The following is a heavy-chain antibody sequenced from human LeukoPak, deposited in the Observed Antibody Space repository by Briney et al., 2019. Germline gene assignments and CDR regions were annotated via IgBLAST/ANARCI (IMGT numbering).Heavy chain of an antibody. J-gene: IGHJ6*03. V-gene: IGHV3-30*02. CDR2: IRNDGSNK. CDR3: AKDQFKPSGISMLRGVRGYYYNMDV. Sequence: GGSLRLSCAASGFTFDDYGMHWVRQAPGKGLEWVAFIRNDGSNKYYADSVKGRFTISRDNSKNTLYLQMNSLRAEDTAVYFCAKDQFKPSGISMLRGVRGYYYNMDVWGKGTTVTISS. CDR1: GFTFDDYG. D-gene: IGHD3-10*01.